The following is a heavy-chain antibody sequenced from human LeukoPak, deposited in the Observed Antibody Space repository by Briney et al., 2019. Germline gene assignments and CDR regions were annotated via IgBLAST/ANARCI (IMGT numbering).Heavy chain of an antibody. CDR2: IRSKANSYAT. CDR3: ARGDTYYDILGAFDI. D-gene: IGHD3-9*01. Sequence: GGSLRLSCAASGFTFSGSAMHWVRQASGKGLEWVGRIRSKANSYATAYAASVKGRFTISRDNAKNSLYLQMNSLRAEDTAVYYCARGDTYYDILGAFDIWGQGTMVTVSS. V-gene: IGHV3-73*01. J-gene: IGHJ3*02. CDR1: GFTFSGSA.